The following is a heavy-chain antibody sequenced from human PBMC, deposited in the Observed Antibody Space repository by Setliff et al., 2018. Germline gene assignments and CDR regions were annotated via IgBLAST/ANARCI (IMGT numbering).Heavy chain of an antibody. Sequence: GGPLRLSCVASGYTFSSYAIHWVRQAPGKGLEWVALISWDGTKTSYADSVRGRFTISRDDSKSTLYLDMSSLRSEDTAVYYCAKVLDTTGYYYFDFWGQGTLVTVSS. J-gene: IGHJ4*02. CDR3: AKVLDTTGYYYFDF. CDR1: GYTFSSYA. V-gene: IGHV3-30*18. CDR2: ISWDGTKT. D-gene: IGHD3-22*01.